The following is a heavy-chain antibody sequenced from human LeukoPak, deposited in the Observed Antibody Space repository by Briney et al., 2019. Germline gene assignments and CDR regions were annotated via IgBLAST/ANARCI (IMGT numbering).Heavy chain of an antibody. J-gene: IGHJ4*02. Sequence: GGSLRLSCAASGLTFSSYAMSWVRQAPGKGLEWVSAISGSGGSTYYADSVKGRFTISRDNSRDTLYLQMNSLRAEDTAVYYCAKGYYDYVWGSYYFDYWGQETLVTVSS. V-gene: IGHV3-23*01. CDR3: AKGYYDYVWGSYYFDY. CDR1: GLTFSSYA. D-gene: IGHD3-16*01. CDR2: ISGSGGST.